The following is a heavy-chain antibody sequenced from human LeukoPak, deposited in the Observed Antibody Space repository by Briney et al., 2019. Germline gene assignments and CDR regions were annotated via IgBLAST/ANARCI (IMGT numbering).Heavy chain of an antibody. D-gene: IGHD3-22*01. CDR3: ARHTNYYEGSGHYVFDY. V-gene: IGHV1-69*13. CDR2: IIPILGTA. J-gene: IGHJ4*02. Sequence: VASVKVSCKPSGCAFSTYAISWVRQAPGQGLEWMGGIIPILGTAKYAKKFQGRVTITADEFTSTAHMELSSLRSEDTAVYYCARHTNYYEGSGHYVFDYWGQGTLVTISS. CDR1: GCAFSTYA.